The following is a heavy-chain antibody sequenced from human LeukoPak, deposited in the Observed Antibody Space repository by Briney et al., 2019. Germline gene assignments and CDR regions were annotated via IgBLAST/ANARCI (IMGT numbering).Heavy chain of an antibody. D-gene: IGHD3-10*01. CDR3: ASDAPGLLGY. V-gene: IGHV4-38-2*02. J-gene: IGHJ4*02. CDR1: GYSISSGFY. Sequence: SETLSLTCTVSGYSISSGFYWGWIRQPPGKGLEWIGNIHHSGGTYYKPSLKSRVTISVATSKNQFSLKLSSVTAADTAMYYCASDAPGLLGYWGQGTLVTVSS. CDR2: IHHSGGT.